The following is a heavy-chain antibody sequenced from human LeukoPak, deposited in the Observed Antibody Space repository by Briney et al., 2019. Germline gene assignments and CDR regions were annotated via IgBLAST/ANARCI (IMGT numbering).Heavy chain of an antibody. Sequence: ASVKVSCKASGYTFTGYYMHWVRQAPGQGLEWMGWINPNSGGTNYAQKFQGRVTMTRDTSISTAYMELSRLRSDDTAVYYCESSPLLGYCSGGSCLNLDYWGQGTLVTVSS. D-gene: IGHD2-15*01. J-gene: IGHJ4*02. V-gene: IGHV1-2*02. CDR1: GYTFTGYY. CDR3: ESSPLLGYCSGGSCLNLDY. CDR2: INPNSGGT.